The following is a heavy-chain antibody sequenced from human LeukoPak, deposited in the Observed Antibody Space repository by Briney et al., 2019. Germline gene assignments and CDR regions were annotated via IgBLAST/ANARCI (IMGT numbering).Heavy chain of an antibody. D-gene: IGHD3-22*01. CDR3: AREFPYYAQMQYFQH. CDR1: GFTFSSYG. Sequence: GGSLRLSCAASGFTFSSYGMHWVRQAPGKGLEWVAVISYDGSNKYYADSVKGRFTISRDNSKNTLYLQMNSLRAEDTAVYYCAREFPYYAQMQYFQHWGQGTLVTVSS. V-gene: IGHV3-30*12. J-gene: IGHJ1*01. CDR2: ISYDGSNK.